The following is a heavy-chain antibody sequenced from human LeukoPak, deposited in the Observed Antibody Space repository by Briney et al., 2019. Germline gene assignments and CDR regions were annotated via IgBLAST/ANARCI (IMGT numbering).Heavy chain of an antibody. CDR1: GGSISNYY. Sequence: PSETLSLTCSVSGGSISNYYWSWIRQPAGKGLEWIGRIYTSGSTDYNPSLKSRVTMSLDTSKNQFSLKLSSVTAADTAVYYCAGGSVTTVTTIEGGAFDIWGQGTMVTVSS. CDR2: IYTSGST. J-gene: IGHJ3*02. CDR3: AGGSVTTVTTIEGGAFDI. V-gene: IGHV4-4*07. D-gene: IGHD4-17*01.